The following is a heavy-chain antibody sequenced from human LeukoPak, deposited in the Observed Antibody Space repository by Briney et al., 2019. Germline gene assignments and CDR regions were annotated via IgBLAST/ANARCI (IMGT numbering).Heavy chain of an antibody. CDR3: ARDYYDSSGYYWRYGMAV. CDR1: GGSISSGGYS. Sequence: PSQTLSLTCAVSGGSISSGGYSWSWIRQPPGKGLEWMGYIYHSGSTYYNPSLTSRLTISVDRSKNQFSLKLSSVTAADTAVYYCARDYYDSSGYYWRYGMAVWGQGTTVTVSS. V-gene: IGHV4-30-2*01. CDR2: IYHSGST. J-gene: IGHJ6*02. D-gene: IGHD3-22*01.